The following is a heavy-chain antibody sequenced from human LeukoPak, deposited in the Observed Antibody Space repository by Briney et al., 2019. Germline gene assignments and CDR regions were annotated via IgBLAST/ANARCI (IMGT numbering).Heavy chain of an antibody. Sequence: SETLSLTSTVSGYSISNGYYWGWIRQPPGKGLEWIGSVYHSGTTYYNPSLKSRVSISVDTSNNQFSLKLNSVTAADTAVYFCARVIGYNSGRFDYWGQGTLVTVSS. CDR1: GYSISNGYY. V-gene: IGHV4-38-2*02. CDR3: ARVIGYNSGRFDY. D-gene: IGHD6-19*01. CDR2: VYHSGTT. J-gene: IGHJ4*02.